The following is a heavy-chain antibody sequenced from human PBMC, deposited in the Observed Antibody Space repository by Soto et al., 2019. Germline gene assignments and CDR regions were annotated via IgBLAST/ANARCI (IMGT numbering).Heavy chain of an antibody. CDR3: ARGGRDYDILTGYYLYNWFDP. CDR2: INHSGST. D-gene: IGHD3-9*01. J-gene: IGHJ5*02. V-gene: IGHV4-34*01. Sequence: SETLSLTCAVYGGSFSGYYLSWIRQPPGKGLEWIGEINHSGSTNYNPSLKSRVTISVDTSKNQFSLKLSSVTAADTAVYYCARGGRDYDILTGYYLYNWFDPWGQGTLVT. CDR1: GGSFSGYY.